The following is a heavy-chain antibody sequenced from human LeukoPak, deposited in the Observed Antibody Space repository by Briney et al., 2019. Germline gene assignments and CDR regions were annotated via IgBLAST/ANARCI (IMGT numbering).Heavy chain of an antibody. D-gene: IGHD6-19*01. CDR3: ATFPPLEGQWLNWFDP. Sequence: ASVKVSCKVSGYTLTELSMHWVRQAPGKGLEWMGGFDPEDGETIYAQKFQGRVTMTEDTSTDTAYMELSSLRSEDTAVYYCATFPPLEGQWLNWFDPWGQGTLVTVSS. V-gene: IGHV1-24*01. CDR1: GYTLTELS. J-gene: IGHJ5*02. CDR2: FDPEDGET.